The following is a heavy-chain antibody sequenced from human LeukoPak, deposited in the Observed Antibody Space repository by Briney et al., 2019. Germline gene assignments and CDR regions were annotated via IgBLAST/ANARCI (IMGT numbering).Heavy chain of an antibody. Sequence: GGSLRLSCAASGFTVRSNYMNWVRQAPGKGLEWVSVIYGGDDTYYAASVKGRFTISRDNSRNTLYLQMNSQRAEDTAVYYCARDLRGGGDSWGQGTLVTVSS. CDR1: GFTVRSNY. D-gene: IGHD3-16*01. CDR2: IYGGDDT. J-gene: IGHJ4*02. V-gene: IGHV3-53*01. CDR3: ARDLRGGGDS.